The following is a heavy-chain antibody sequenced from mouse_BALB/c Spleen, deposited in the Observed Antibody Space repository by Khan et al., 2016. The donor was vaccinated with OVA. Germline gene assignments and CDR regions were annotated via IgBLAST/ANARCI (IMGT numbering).Heavy chain of an antibody. J-gene: IGHJ4*01. Sequence: DLVKPGASVKLSCKAAGYTFTSYWIHWIKQRPGQGLEWLGLIAPGSGSCYYNEMFKGKATLTVDTSSSTASIQLSSLSSEDSAVYVWARANYYGSSLYALDYWGQGTSVTVSS. CDR1: GYTFTSYW. V-gene: IGHV1S41*01. CDR2: IAPGSGSC. D-gene: IGHD1-1*01. CDR3: ARANYYGSSLYALDY.